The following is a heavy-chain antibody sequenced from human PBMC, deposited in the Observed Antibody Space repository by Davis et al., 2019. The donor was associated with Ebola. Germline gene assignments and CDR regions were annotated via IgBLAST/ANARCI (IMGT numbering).Heavy chain of an antibody. Sequence: PGGSLRLSCKGSGYSFTSYWIGWVRQLPGKGLAWMGIIYPGDSETRYSPSFQGQVTISADKSISTAYLQWSSLKASDTAMYYCARQEEQLALGTFDIWGQGTMVTVSS. CDR2: IYPGDSET. V-gene: IGHV5-51*01. J-gene: IGHJ3*02. D-gene: IGHD6-13*01. CDR3: ARQEEQLALGTFDI. CDR1: GYSFTSYW.